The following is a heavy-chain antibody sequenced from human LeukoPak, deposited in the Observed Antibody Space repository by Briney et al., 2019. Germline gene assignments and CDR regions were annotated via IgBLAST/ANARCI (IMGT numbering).Heavy chain of an antibody. CDR3: AREPARYSSSWYGEWYFDL. J-gene: IGHJ2*01. CDR2: IYHSGST. Sequence: SGTLSLTCAVSGSSISSSNWWSWVRQPPGKGLEWIGEIYHSGSTNYNPSLKSRVTISVDTSKNQFSLKLSSVTAADTAVYYCAREPARYSSSWYGEWYFDLWGRGTLVTVSS. CDR1: GSSISSSNW. D-gene: IGHD6-13*01. V-gene: IGHV4-4*02.